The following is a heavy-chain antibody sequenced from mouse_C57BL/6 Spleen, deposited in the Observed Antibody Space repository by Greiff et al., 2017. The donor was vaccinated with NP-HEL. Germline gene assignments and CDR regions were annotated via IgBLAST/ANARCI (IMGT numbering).Heavy chain of an antibody. J-gene: IGHJ4*01. D-gene: IGHD2-4*01. CDR3: ARHIYYEYGGYAMDY. CDR2: ISNGGGST. Sequence: EVQVVESGGGLVQPGGSLKLSCAASGFTFSDYYMYWVRQTPEKRLEWVAYISNGGGSTYYPDNVKGRFTISRDNAKNTLYLQMIRLKSEDTAMYYCARHIYYEYGGYAMDYWGQGTSVTVSS. V-gene: IGHV5-12*01. CDR1: GFTFSDYY.